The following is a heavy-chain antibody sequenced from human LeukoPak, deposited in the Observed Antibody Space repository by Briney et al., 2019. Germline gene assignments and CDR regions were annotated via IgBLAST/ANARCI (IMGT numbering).Heavy chain of an antibody. CDR3: ARDGSGYYPD. CDR2: INSDGSIT. CDR1: GFTFSFHW. D-gene: IGHD3-22*01. J-gene: IGHJ4*02. Sequence: TGGSLRLSCAASGFTFSFHWMHWVRQAPGKGLVWVSRINSDGSITAYADSVRGRFTISRDNAENTLYLQMNTLRAEDTAVYYCARDGSGYYPDWGQGTLVTVSS. V-gene: IGHV3-74*03.